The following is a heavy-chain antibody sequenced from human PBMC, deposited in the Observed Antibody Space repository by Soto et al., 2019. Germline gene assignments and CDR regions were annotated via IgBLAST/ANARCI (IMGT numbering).Heavy chain of an antibody. CDR3: GTRSPAFDF. Sequence: GPEVKKPGASVKVSCKTSGYTFTSYGIAWVRQAPGQGLEWMGWISTSKGNTNYAQKFQGRVTMTTDTSTSTAYMELRSLRSDDTAVYYCGTRSPAFDFWGQGTLVTVSS. CDR1: GYTFTSYG. J-gene: IGHJ4*02. CDR2: ISTSKGNT. V-gene: IGHV1-18*01.